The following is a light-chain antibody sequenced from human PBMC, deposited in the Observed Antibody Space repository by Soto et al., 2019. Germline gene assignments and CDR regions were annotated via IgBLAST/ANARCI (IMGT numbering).Light chain of an antibody. CDR1: QSITSW. CDR3: QQYNSSPLT. CDR2: KAS. J-gene: IGKJ4*01. V-gene: IGKV1-5*03. Sequence: DIQMTQSPSTLSASVGDRVTITCRASQSITSWLAWYQHKPGKAPKLLIYKASSLDSGVPSRFSGSGSGTEFPRTISSLQPDDFATYYCQQYNSSPLTFGGGTKVEIK.